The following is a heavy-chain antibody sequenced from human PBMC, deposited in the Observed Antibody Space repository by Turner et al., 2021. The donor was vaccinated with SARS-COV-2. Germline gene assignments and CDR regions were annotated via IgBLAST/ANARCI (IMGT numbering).Heavy chain of an antibody. CDR3: VKGSY. J-gene: IGHJ4*02. CDR1: GFTFSSYV. CDR2: NSSNGRST. V-gene: IGHV3-64D*06. Sequence: EVQLVESGGGLVQPGGYLILSCSASGFTFSSYVMHWVRQAPGKGMEYVSANSSNGRSTYYADSVKGRFTISRDNSKNTLYLQMSSLRAKDTAVYYCVKGSYWGQGTLVTVSS.